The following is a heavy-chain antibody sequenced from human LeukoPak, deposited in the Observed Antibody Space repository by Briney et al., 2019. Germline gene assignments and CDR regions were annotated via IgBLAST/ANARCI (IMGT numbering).Heavy chain of an antibody. CDR3: ARLWGGSGSYYFAGDDY. D-gene: IGHD3-10*01. V-gene: IGHV4-59*12. J-gene: IGHJ4*02. Sequence: PSETLSLTCTVSGGSISSYYWSWIRQPPGKGLEWIGYIYYSGSTNYNPSLKSRVTISVDTSKNQFSLKLSSVTAADTAVYYCARLWGGSGSYYFAGDDYWGQGTLVTVSS. CDR1: GGSISSYY. CDR2: IYYSGST.